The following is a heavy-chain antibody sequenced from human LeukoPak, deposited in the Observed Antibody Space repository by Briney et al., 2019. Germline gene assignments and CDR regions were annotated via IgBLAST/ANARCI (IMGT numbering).Heavy chain of an antibody. V-gene: IGHV3-30-3*01. D-gene: IGHD3-10*01. CDR2: ISYDGSNK. CDR3: ARNYYGSGSFPLGLYYYYGMDV. J-gene: IGHJ6*02. CDR1: GFTFSSYA. Sequence: GGSLRLSCAASGFTFSSYAMHWVRQAPGKGLEWVAVISYDGSNKYYADSVKGRFTISRDNSKNTLYLQMNSLRAEDTAVYYCARNYYGSGSFPLGLYYYYGMDVWGQGTTVTVSS.